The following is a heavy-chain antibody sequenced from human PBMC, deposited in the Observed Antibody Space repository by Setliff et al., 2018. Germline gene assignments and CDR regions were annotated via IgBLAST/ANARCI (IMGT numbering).Heavy chain of an antibody. Sequence: GGSLRLSCAASGFTFSSYRMHWVRQAPGQGLEWVAVISYDGRDKYYADSVKGRFTVSRDNSENTLYLHMNNLRPEDTALYYCAKRAGYYGSGSPLDYWGQGTLVTVSS. CDR1: GFTFSSYR. D-gene: IGHD3-10*01. J-gene: IGHJ4*02. V-gene: IGHV3-30*18. CDR2: ISYDGRDK. CDR3: AKRAGYYGSGSPLDY.